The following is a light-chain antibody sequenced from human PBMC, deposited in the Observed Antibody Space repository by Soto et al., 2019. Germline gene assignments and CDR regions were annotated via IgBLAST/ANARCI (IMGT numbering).Light chain of an antibody. J-gene: IGLJ3*02. CDR2: DVS. CDR1: SSDVGGYNY. CDR3: SSYTSSRTLQV. Sequence: QPVLTQPASVSGSPGQSITISCTGTSSDVGGYNYVSWYQQHPGKAPKLMIYDVSNRPSGVSNRFSGSKSGNTASLTISGLQAEDEADYYCSSYTSSRTLQVFGGGTKVTVL. V-gene: IGLV2-14*03.